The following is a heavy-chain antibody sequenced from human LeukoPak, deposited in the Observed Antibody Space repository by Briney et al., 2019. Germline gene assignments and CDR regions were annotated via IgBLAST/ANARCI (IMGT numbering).Heavy chain of an antibody. J-gene: IGHJ3*02. CDR3: ARDNFGYSSSSSLAFDI. CDR1: GYTFTSYY. CDR2: INPSGGST. V-gene: IGHV1-46*01. Sequence: ASVKVSCKASGYTFTSYYMHWVRQAPGQGLEWMGIINPSGGSTSYAQKFQGRVTMTRDTSTSTVYMELSSLRSEDTAVYYCARDNFGYSSSSSLAFDIWGQGTMVTVSS. D-gene: IGHD6-6*01.